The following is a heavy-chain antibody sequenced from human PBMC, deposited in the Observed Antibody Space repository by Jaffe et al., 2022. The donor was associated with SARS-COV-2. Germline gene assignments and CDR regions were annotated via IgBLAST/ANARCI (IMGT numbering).Heavy chain of an antibody. CDR1: AFTFSSYE. V-gene: IGHV3-48*03. CDR3: ARDLKVGGTP. Sequence: EVQLVESGGGLVQPGGSLRLSCAASAFTFSSYEMNWVRQAPGKGLEWASYISSSGSTKYYADSVEGRFTISRDNAKNSLYLQMKSLRAEDTAVYYCARDLKVGGTPWGQGTMVTVSS. CDR2: ISSSGSTK. J-gene: IGHJ3*01. D-gene: IGHD1-26*01.